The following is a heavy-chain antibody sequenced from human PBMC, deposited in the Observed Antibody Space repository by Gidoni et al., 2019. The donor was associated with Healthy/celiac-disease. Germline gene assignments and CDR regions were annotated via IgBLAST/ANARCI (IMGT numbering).Heavy chain of an antibody. V-gene: IGHV3-21*01. CDR2: IRSSSSYI. D-gene: IGHD3-3*01. CDR3: ARDGWFGVDHWYFDL. Sequence: EVQLVESGGGLVKPGGSLRLSCAASGFTFSSYSMNWVRQAPGKGLEWVSSIRSSSSYIYYADSVKGRFTISRDNAKNSLYLQMNSLRAEDTAVYYCARDGWFGVDHWYFDLWGRGTLVTVSS. J-gene: IGHJ2*01. CDR1: GFTFSSYS.